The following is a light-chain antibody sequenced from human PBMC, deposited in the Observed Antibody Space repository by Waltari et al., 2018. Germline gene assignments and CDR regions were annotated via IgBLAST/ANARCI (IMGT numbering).Light chain of an antibody. Sequence: DVFMTQSPLFLPVTLGQPVSISCMSGLSLLHSDGNPYLHWFQQRPGQSPRRLIYKVSNRESGVPDRFSGSGSGTDFTLKISRVEAEDVGVYYCMQGTHWPQVTFGQGTKLEIK. V-gene: IGKV2-30*02. CDR3: MQGTHWPQVT. CDR2: KVS. CDR1: LSLLHSDGNPY. J-gene: IGKJ2*01.